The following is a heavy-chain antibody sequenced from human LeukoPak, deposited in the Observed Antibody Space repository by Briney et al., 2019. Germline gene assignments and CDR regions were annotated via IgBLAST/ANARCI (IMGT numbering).Heavy chain of an antibody. CDR1: GFSLGSFG. J-gene: IGHJ4*02. CDR3: AKDLSFGTIWPYFDS. D-gene: IGHD2/OR15-2a*01. CDR2: ISFDGSDK. Sequence: GGSLRLSCAASGFSLGSFGMHWVRQAPGKGLEWVAFISFDGSDKYYAASVKGRFTISRDNSRNTLYLQMSSLRSEDTAVFYCAKDLSFGTIWPYFDSRGQGTLVTVSS. V-gene: IGHV3-30*18.